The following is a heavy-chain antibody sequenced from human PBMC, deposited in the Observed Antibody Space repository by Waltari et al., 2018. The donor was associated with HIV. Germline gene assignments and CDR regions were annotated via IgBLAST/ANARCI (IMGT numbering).Heavy chain of an antibody. Sequence: QLVESGGGVVQHWGSLSLSCAASGFIRSNRALAWVRHAPCKGLEWVAFIRYDGISKYYTESVKGRVTISRDKSKKTVFLQMNSLRPDDTAVYYCAKDLKTMLRGGGLDPWGQGTLVTVSS. CDR1: GFIRSNRA. CDR3: AKDLKTMLRGGGLDP. CDR2: IRYDGISK. V-gene: IGHV3-30*02. J-gene: IGHJ5*02. D-gene: IGHD3-10*01.